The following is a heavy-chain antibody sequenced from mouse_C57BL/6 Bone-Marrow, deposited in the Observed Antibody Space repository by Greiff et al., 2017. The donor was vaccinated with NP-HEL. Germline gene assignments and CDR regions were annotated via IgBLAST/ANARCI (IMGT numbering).Heavy chain of an antibody. D-gene: IGHD4-1*01. V-gene: IGHV10-3*01. CDR1: GFTFNTYA. Sequence: EVKLQESGGGLVQPKGSLKLSCAASGFTFNTYAMHWVRQAPGKGVEWVARIRSKSSNYATYYADSVKDRFTISRDDSQSMLYLQMNNLKTEDTAMYDCVRDPTLGYYYAMDDWGQGTSVTVSS. CDR2: IRSKSSNYAT. CDR3: VRDPTLGYYYAMDD. J-gene: IGHJ4*01.